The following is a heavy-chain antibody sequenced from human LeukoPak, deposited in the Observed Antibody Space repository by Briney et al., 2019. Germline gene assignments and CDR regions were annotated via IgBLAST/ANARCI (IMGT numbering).Heavy chain of an antibody. CDR1: GFTFSSYD. J-gene: IGHJ6*02. CDR3: VRGWYYYGMDV. V-gene: IGHV3-13*01. Sequence: GGSLRLSCAASGFTFSSYDMYWVRQATGKGLEWVSAIGTAGDTYYPGSVKGRFTISRENAKNSLYLQINSLRAGDTAVYYCVRGWYYYGMDVWGQGTTVTVSS. CDR2: IGTAGDT.